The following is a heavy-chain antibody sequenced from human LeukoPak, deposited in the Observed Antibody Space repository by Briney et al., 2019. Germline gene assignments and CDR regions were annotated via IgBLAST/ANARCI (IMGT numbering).Heavy chain of an antibody. Sequence: GGSLRLSCAASGFTFSSYAMSWVRQAPGKGLEWVSAISGSGGSTYYADSVKGWFTISRDNSKNTLYLQMNSLRAEDTAVYYCAKDPVVPAAMSHNWLDPWGQGTLVTVSS. CDR3: AKDPVVPAAMSHNWLDP. V-gene: IGHV3-23*01. CDR1: GFTFSSYA. D-gene: IGHD2-2*01. J-gene: IGHJ5*02. CDR2: ISGSGGST.